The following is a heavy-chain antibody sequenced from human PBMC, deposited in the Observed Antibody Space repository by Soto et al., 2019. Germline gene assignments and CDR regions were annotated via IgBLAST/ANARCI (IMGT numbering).Heavy chain of an antibody. D-gene: IGHD4-4*01. Sequence: QVQPVQSGSEVKKPGSSVRVSCKTGSFYAVSWVRQAPGQGLEWMGGLIPVFDTPSYAQKFQGRVTITADESKSTAYIELSSLRSEDTALYDCASTPVNGRYSYYGMDAWDQGIAVTVSS. CDR3: ASTPVNGRYSYYGMDA. CDR2: LIPVFDTP. J-gene: IGHJ6*02. CDR1: SFYA. V-gene: IGHV1-69*01.